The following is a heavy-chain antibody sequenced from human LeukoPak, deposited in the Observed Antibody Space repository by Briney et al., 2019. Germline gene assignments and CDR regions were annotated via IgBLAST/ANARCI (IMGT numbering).Heavy chain of an antibody. CDR3: ARGEDYSNYGWMYYFDY. CDR2: INHSGST. Sequence: SETLSLTCAVYGGSFSGYYWSWIRQPPGEGLEWIGEINHSGSTNYNPSLKSRVTISVDTSKNQFSLKLSSVTAADTAVYYCARGEDYSNYGWMYYFDYWGQGTLVTVSS. J-gene: IGHJ4*02. CDR1: GGSFSGYY. D-gene: IGHD4-11*01. V-gene: IGHV4-34*01.